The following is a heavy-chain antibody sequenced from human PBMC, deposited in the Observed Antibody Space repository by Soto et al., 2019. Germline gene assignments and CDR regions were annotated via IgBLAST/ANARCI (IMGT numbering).Heavy chain of an antibody. CDR3: ARGDSSSRYIDYYYYMDV. CDR1: GFTFSSYW. V-gene: IGHV3-74*01. D-gene: IGHD6-13*01. J-gene: IGHJ6*03. Sequence: EVQLVESGGGLVQPGGSLRLSCAASGFTFSSYWMHWVRQAPGKGLVWVSRINSDGSSTSYADSVKGRFTISRDNAKNTLYLQMNSLRAEDTAVYYCARGDSSSRYIDYYYYMDVWGKGTTVTVSS. CDR2: INSDGSST.